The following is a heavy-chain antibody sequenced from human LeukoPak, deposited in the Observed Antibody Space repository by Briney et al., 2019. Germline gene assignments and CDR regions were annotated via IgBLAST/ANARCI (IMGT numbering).Heavy chain of an antibody. CDR1: GGSISSYY. D-gene: IGHD2-15*01. Sequence: PSETLSLTCTVSGGSISSYYWSWIRQPPGKGLEWIGYIYTSGSTNYNPSLKSRVTISVDTSKNQFSLKLSSVTAADTAVYYCAGIRVGAANFDYWGQGTLVTVSS. J-gene: IGHJ4*02. V-gene: IGHV4-4*09. CDR3: AGIRVGAANFDY. CDR2: IYTSGST.